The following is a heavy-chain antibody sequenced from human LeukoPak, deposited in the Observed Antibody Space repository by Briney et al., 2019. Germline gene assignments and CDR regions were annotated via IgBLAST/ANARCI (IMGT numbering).Heavy chain of an antibody. J-gene: IGHJ4*02. V-gene: IGHV1-69*04. D-gene: IGHD6-6*01. CDR3: ARDRSLYSSSDY. Sequence: ASVKVSCKASGGTFSSYAISWVRQAPGQGLEWMGRIIPILGIANYAQKFQGRVTITADKSTSTAYMELSSLRSEDTAVYYCARDRSLYSSSDYWGQGTLVTVSS. CDR2: IIPILGIA. CDR1: GGTFSSYA.